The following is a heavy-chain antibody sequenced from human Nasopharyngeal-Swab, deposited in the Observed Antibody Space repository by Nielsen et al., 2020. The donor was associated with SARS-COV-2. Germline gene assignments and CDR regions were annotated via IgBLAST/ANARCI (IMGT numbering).Heavy chain of an antibody. D-gene: IGHD1-7*01. J-gene: IGHJ6*02. Sequence: GESLKISCAASGFTFSSYAMSWVRQAPGKGLEWVSALSGSGGITYYADSVKGRFTISRDNSKNTLYLQMNSLRAEETAVYYCADSWNYPEDAYYYGMDVWGQGTTVTVSS. CDR3: ADSWNYPEDAYYYGMDV. CDR2: LSGSGGIT. V-gene: IGHV3-23*01. CDR1: GFTFSSYA.